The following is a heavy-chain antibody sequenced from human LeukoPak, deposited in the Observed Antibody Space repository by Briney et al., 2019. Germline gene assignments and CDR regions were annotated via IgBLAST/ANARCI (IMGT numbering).Heavy chain of an antibody. J-gene: IGHJ4*02. CDR1: GFTFSNYG. Sequence: GRSLRLSCAASGFTFSNYGMHWVRQAPGKGLEWVAVISYDGSNKYYADSVKGRFTISRDNSKNTLYLQMNSLRAEDTAVYYCAKDTAMTTVTAAIDYWGQGTLVTVSS. V-gene: IGHV3-30*18. D-gene: IGHD4-17*01. CDR2: ISYDGSNK. CDR3: AKDTAMTTVTAAIDY.